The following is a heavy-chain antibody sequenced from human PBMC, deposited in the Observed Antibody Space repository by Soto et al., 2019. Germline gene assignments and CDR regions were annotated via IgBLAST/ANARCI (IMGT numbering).Heavy chain of an antibody. CDR2: ISAYNGNT. Sequence: QVQLVQSGAEVKKPGASVKVSCKASGYTFTSYGISWVRQAPGQGLEWMGWISAYNGNTNYAQKLQGRVTMTTDTSTSTAYMELRSLRSDDTAVYYCSRPPRDYYDSSGYTYYFDYWGQGTLVTVSS. V-gene: IGHV1-18*01. CDR1: GYTFTSYG. D-gene: IGHD3-22*01. J-gene: IGHJ4*02. CDR3: SRPPRDYYDSSGYTYYFDY.